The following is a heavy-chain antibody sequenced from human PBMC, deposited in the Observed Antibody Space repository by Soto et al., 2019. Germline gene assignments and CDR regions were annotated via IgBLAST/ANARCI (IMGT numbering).Heavy chain of an antibody. D-gene: IGHD6-19*01. J-gene: IGHJ6*02. Sequence: QVQLVQSGAEVKKPGASVKVSCKASGYSFTSYGISWVRQAPGQGLEWMGRISTYNGNTHYAQKLRGRVTMTTDTSTSTAYREGRSLRSDDTAVYFCARDSQVAGTDYYYGLDVWGQGTTVTVSS. CDR2: ISTYNGNT. CDR1: GYSFTSYG. V-gene: IGHV1-18*01. CDR3: ARDSQVAGTDYYYGLDV.